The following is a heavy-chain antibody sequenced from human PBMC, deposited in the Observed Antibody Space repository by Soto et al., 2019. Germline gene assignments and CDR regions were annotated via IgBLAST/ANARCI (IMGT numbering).Heavy chain of an antibody. J-gene: IGHJ6*02. CDR3: ARFEYSRYYYYGMDV. D-gene: IGHD6-6*01. V-gene: IGHV4-59*01. CDR2: IYYSGST. Sequence: SETLSLTCTVSGGSISSYYWSWIRQPPGKGLEWIGYIYYSGSTNYNPSLKSRVTISVDTSKNQFSLKLSSVTAADTAVYYCARFEYSRYYYYGMDVWGQGTTVTVSS. CDR1: GGSISSYY.